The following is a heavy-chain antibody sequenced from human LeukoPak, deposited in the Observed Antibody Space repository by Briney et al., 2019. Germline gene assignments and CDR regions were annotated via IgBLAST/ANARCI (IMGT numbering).Heavy chain of an antibody. CDR2: INLNSDGT. J-gene: IGHJ4*02. D-gene: IGHD2-21*01. CDR3: ASWAGGNAPVASFDY. CDR1: GYTFTGYY. V-gene: IGHV1-2*02. Sequence: ASVKVSCKPSGYTFTGYYMHWMRQAPGQGLEWMGWINLNSDGTNYAQKFQGRVTMTRDTSISTAYMELSRLRSADTAVYYCASWAGGNAPVASFDYWGQGTLVTVS.